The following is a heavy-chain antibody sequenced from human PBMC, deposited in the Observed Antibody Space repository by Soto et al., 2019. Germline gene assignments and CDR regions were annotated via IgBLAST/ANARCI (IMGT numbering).Heavy chain of an antibody. Sequence: QMQLVQSGPEVKKPGTSVKVSCKTSGFTFTSAAMQWVRQTRGQRLEWIGWIVVGSGHTNYAQKFQERVTITRDMSTSTAYMELRSLRSEDTAVHYCAAASSTSGGYYGMDVWGQGTTVTVSS. J-gene: IGHJ6*02. CDR1: GFTFTSAA. CDR3: AAASSTSGGYYGMDV. V-gene: IGHV1-58*02. CDR2: IVVGSGHT. D-gene: IGHD2-2*01.